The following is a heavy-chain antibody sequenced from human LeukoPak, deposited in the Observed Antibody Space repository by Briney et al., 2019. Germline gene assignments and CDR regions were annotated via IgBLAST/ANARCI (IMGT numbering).Heavy chain of an antibody. J-gene: IGHJ4*02. V-gene: IGHV1-2*02. Sequence: ASVKVSCKASRYTFTGYYMHWVRQAPGQGLEWMGWINPNSGGTNYAQKFQGRVTMTGDTSTSTVYMELSSLRSEDTAVYYCAREGGGSGYDYAPLDYWGQGTLVTVSS. CDR2: INPNSGGT. D-gene: IGHD5-12*01. CDR1: RYTFTGYY. CDR3: AREGGGSGYDYAPLDY.